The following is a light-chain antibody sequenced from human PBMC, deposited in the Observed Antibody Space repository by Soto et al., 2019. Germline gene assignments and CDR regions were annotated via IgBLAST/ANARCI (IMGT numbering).Light chain of an antibody. V-gene: IGKV1-27*01. CDR1: QGIDPY. CDR3: QKYNSDPLT. CDR2: ATS. J-gene: IGKJ4*01. Sequence: DVQMTQSPSSLSAFVGDRVTITCRASQGIDPYLAWFQQKPGKVPKLLIYATSTLQSGVPSRFSGSGSWTDFTLTIISLQADDVGTYYCQKYNSDPLTFGGGTKVDIK.